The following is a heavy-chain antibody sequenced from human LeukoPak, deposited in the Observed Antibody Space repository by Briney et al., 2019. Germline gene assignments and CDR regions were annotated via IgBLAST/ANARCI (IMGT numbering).Heavy chain of an antibody. V-gene: IGHV4-34*01. Sequence: SETLSLTCAVYRGPFSGYYWTWIRQSPEKALEWIGENNHSGTTNQNPSRESPIPISINPSKNQFALKLSSVTAADTAVYYCARGPTIDYDILTGYYYFDYWGQGTLVSVSS. CDR1: RGPFSGYY. J-gene: IGHJ4*02. CDR3: ARGPTIDYDILTGYYYFDY. CDR2: NNHSGTT. D-gene: IGHD3-9*01.